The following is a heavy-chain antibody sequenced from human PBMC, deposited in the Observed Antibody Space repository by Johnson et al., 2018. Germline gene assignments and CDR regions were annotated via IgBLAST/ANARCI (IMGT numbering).Heavy chain of an antibody. V-gene: IGHV1-69*01. Sequence: QVQLVESGAEVKKPGSSVKVSCKASGGTFSSYAINWVRQAPGQGLEWLGGIIPIFGTANYAQKFQGRVTITADESTSPACMELSSLRSEDTAVYYWARGGGDIAMVTGDAFDIWGQGTMVTVSS. CDR3: ARGGGDIAMVTGDAFDI. D-gene: IGHD5-18*01. J-gene: IGHJ3*02. CDR1: GGTFSSYA. CDR2: IIPIFGTA.